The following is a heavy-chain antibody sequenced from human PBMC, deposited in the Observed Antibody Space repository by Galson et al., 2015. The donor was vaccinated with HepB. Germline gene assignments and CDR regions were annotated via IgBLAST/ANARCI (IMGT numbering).Heavy chain of an antibody. CDR3: ARVPTYYYDSSGYKPLNQGDY. CDR2: IIPILGIA. J-gene: IGHJ4*02. V-gene: IGHV1-69*02. Sequence: SVKVSCKASGGTFSSYTISWVRQAPGQGLEWMGRIIPILGIANYAQKFQGRVTITADKSTSTAYMELSSLRSEDTAVYYCARVPTYYYDSSGYKPLNQGDYWGQGTLVTVSS. CDR1: GGTFSSYT. D-gene: IGHD3-22*01.